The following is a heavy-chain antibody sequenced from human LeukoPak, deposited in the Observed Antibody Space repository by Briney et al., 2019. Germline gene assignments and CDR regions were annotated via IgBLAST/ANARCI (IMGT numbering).Heavy chain of an antibody. J-gene: IGHJ3*02. Sequence: GGSLRLSCAASGFTFSSYNMNWVRQAPGKGLEWVSFISTSSSYIYYADSVKGRFTISRDNAKNSLYLQMNSLGAEDTAVYFCARAVTTDWLHYAFDIWGQGTVVTVSS. V-gene: IGHV3-21*01. D-gene: IGHD3-9*01. CDR3: ARAVTTDWLHYAFDI. CDR2: ISTSSSYI. CDR1: GFTFSSYN.